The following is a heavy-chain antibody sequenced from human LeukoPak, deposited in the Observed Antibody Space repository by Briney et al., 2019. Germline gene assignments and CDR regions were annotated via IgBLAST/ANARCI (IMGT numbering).Heavy chain of an antibody. CDR2: ISGSGGST. Sequence: QSGGSLTLPCAPSGFTFSGYTTNWPRKAPGKGVEWVSYISGSGGSTYYADSVKGRFTISRDNSKNTLYLQMNSLRAEDTAVYYCAKGGDIVVVPAATCDYWGQGTLVTVSS. CDR3: AKGGDIVVVPAATCDY. CDR1: GFTFSGYT. J-gene: IGHJ4*02. V-gene: IGHV3-23*01. D-gene: IGHD2-2*01.